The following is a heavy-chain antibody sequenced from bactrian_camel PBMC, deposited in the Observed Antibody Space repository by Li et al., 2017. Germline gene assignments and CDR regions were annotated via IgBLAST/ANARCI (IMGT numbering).Heavy chain of an antibody. CDR2: ITTGGDT. Sequence: HVQLVESGGGSVEAGESLRLSCTASGFFLEDSDMAWYRQAPGAECELVSSITTGGDTYYADSVKGRFTISLNNAKSAVYLQMNDLKPEDTSVYYCAADWSRFGNQCALRAPYGQGTQVTVS. CDR1: GFFLEDSD. V-gene: IGHV3S60*01. D-gene: IGHD1*01. J-gene: IGHJ4*01.